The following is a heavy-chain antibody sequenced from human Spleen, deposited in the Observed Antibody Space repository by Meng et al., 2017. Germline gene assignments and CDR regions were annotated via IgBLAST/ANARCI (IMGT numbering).Heavy chain of an antibody. CDR1: GGTFSSYA. Sequence: SVKVSCKASGGTFSSYAISWVRQAPGQGLEWMGGIIPIFGTANYAQKFQGRVTITADKSTSTAYMELSSLRSEDTAVYYCAKGGHYHSSGYWYYYHGMDVWGQGTTVTVSS. D-gene: IGHD3-22*01. J-gene: IGHJ6*02. CDR2: IIPIFGTA. CDR3: AKGGHYHSSGYWYYYHGMDV. V-gene: IGHV1-69*06.